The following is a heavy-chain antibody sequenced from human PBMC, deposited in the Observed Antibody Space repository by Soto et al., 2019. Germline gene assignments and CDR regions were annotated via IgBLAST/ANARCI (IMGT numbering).Heavy chain of an antibody. CDR1: GYTFTSYY. D-gene: IGHD1-1*01. V-gene: IGHV1-46*03. Sequence: GASVKVSCKASGYTFTSYYMHWVRQAPGQGLEWMGIINPSGGSTSYAQKFQGRVTMTRDTSTSTVYMELSSLRSEDTAVYYCAREWVVAWNDAPPAIPNDAFDIWGQGTMVTVSS. CDR3: AREWVVAWNDAPPAIPNDAFDI. CDR2: INPSGGST. J-gene: IGHJ3*02.